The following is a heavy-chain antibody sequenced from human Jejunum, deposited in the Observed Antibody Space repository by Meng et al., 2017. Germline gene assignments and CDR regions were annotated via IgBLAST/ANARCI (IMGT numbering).Heavy chain of an antibody. V-gene: IGHV3-74*01. CDR2: INSDGSTT. J-gene: IGHJ3*02. CDR1: GFTFSNYW. D-gene: IGHD3-22*01. Sequence: GGSLRLSCTASGFTFSNYWMNWVRQAPGKGRVWVSHINSDGSTTNSADSVKGRFTLSRDNAKNTLYLQINRLRAEDTAVYYCARGLITLPRSALDIWGQGAMVTVSS. CDR3: ARGLITLPRSALDI.